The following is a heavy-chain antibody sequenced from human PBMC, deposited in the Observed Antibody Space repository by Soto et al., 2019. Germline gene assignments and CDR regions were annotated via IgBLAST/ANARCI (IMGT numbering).Heavy chain of an antibody. CDR2: TYFRSKWYN. CDR1: GDSVSSNTAS. Sequence: SQTLSLTCAISGDSVSSNTASWNWIRQSPSRGLEWLGRTYFRSKWYNDYAVSVKSRLIINPDTSNNQFSLKLSSMTAADTAAYYCARQGSVHLDFDYWGQGTLVTVSS. V-gene: IGHV6-1*01. CDR3: ARQGSVHLDFDY. J-gene: IGHJ4*02.